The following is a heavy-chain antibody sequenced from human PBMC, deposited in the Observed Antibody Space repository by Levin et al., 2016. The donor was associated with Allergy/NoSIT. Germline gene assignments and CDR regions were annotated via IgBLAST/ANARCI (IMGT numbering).Heavy chain of an antibody. V-gene: IGHV4-4*07. CDR1: GDSITAYY. J-gene: IGHJ4*02. D-gene: IGHD3-22*01. Sequence: SETLSLTCTVSGDSITAYYWSWIRQPAGKGLEYIGHMYPSGSTNYNPSLKSRVTMSLDTSRNQFSLSLTSVTAADTAMYYCARGKYDNRGYYNLDYWGQGILVTVSS. CDR2: MYPSGST. CDR3: ARGKYDNRGYYNLDY.